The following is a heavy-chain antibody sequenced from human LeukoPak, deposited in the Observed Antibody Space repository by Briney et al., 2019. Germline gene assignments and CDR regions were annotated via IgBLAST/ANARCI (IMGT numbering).Heavy chain of an antibody. CDR3: ASGGYCSSTSCYQIDY. D-gene: IGHD2-2*01. Sequence: GASVKVSCKASGGTFSSYAISWVRQAPGQGLEWMGGIIPIFGTANYAQKFQGRVTITTDESTSTAYMELSSLRSEDTAVYHCASGGYCSSTSCYQIDYWGQGTLVTVSS. CDR1: GGTFSSYA. CDR2: IIPIFGTA. J-gene: IGHJ4*02. V-gene: IGHV1-69*05.